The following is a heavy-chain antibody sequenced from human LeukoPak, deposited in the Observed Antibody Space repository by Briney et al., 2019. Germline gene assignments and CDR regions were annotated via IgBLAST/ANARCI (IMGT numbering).Heavy chain of an antibody. V-gene: IGHV4-38-2*02. CDR1: GFSISSGHY. D-gene: IGHD5-18*01. CDR3: ARIFIRNGYSSYFDC. CDR2: VYQSGTT. J-gene: IGHJ4*02. Sequence: SETLSLTCTVSGFSISSGHYWGWVRQPPGAGLEWIGSVYQSGTTYYNPSLMSRVTTSVDMSKNQFSLRLRPVTAADTAVYYCARIFIRNGYSSYFDCWGQGTLVTVSS.